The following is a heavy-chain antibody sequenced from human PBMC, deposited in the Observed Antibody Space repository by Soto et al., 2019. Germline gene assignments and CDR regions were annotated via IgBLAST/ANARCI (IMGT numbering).Heavy chain of an antibody. Sequence: QVQLVQSGAEVKKPGSSVRVSCEASGGSFSTYAFSWVRQAPGHGLEWMGGIIPIFDSPYYAQNFQGRVTIAADRSTSTVYMELSSLTPEDTAVYYGARGAECRGYCLKKFTWLDPWGQGTLVTVSS. CDR2: IIPIFDSP. J-gene: IGHJ5*02. CDR1: GGSFSTYA. V-gene: IGHV1-69*06. CDR3: ARGAECRGYCLKKFTWLDP. D-gene: IGHD2-15*01.